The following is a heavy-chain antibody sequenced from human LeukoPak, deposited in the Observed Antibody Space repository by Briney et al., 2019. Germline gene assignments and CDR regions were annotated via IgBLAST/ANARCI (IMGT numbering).Heavy chain of an antibody. J-gene: IGHJ3*02. Sequence: ASVKVSCKASGYTFTGYYMHWVRQAPGQGLEWMGWINPNSGATNYAQRFQGRVTMTRDTSITTAYMELNSLTSDDTALYYCASGIKSILVGAHDAFDIWGQGTMVTVSS. CDR2: INPNSGAT. CDR1: GYTFTGYY. V-gene: IGHV1-2*02. CDR3: ASGIKSILVGAHDAFDI. D-gene: IGHD1-26*01.